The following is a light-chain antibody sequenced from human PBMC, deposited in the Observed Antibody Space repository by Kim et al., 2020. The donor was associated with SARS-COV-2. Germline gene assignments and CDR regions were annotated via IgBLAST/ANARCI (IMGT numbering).Light chain of an antibody. CDR2: GAS. V-gene: IGKV1-5*01. J-gene: IGKJ2*01. CDR3: QQYDSYTYT. CDR1: QSIHKW. Sequence: SASVGDRVTITCRASQSIHKWLAWYQQKPGKAPNRLISGASSLESGVPSRFSGSGSGTEFTLTIYSLQPDDFATYYCQQYDSYTYTFGQGTKLEI.